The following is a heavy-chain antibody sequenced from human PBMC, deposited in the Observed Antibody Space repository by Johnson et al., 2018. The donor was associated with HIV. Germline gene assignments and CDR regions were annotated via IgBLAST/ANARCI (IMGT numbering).Heavy chain of an antibody. CDR1: GFTFSSYA. CDR2: ISYDGSNK. V-gene: IGHV3-30*04. J-gene: IGHJ3*02. Sequence: QVQLVESGGGVVQPGRSLRLSCAASGFTFSSYAMHWVRQAPGTGLEWVAVISYDGSNKYYADSVKGRFTISRDNSKNTLYLQMNSLRAEDTAVYYCARDPFPRFYAFDIWGQGTMVTVST. CDR3: ARDPFPRFYAFDI.